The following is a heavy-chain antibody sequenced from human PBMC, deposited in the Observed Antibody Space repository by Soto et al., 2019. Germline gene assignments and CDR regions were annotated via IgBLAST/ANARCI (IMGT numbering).Heavy chain of an antibody. CDR2: IGGSGTGGRT. CDR1: GLTFSTYA. CDR3: AKSAGRLDGYNYDYYGMDV. D-gene: IGHD5-12*01. V-gene: IGHV3-23*01. J-gene: IGHJ6*02. Sequence: VHLLESGGDLVQPGGSLRLSCTASGLTFSTYAISWVRQAPGKGLEWVSAIGGSGTGGRTYYADAVKCRFTISRDNSKNTVSVQMNSLRADETAVYYCAKSAGRLDGYNYDYYGMDVWGQGTTLTVSS.